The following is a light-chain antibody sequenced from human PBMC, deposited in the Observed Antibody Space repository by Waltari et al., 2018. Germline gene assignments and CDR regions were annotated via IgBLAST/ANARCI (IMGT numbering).Light chain of an antibody. V-gene: IGKV2-28*01. J-gene: IGKJ4*01. CDR2: LGS. CDR1: QSLLYSNGYNY. CDR3: VQALQIPLT. Sequence: DIVMTQSPLSLPVTPGEPASISCRSSQSLLYSNGYNYLEWYLQKPGQSPQLLIYLGSNRASGVPDRFSGSGSGTDFTLKISRVEAEDVGVYYCVQALQIPLTFGGGTKVEIK.